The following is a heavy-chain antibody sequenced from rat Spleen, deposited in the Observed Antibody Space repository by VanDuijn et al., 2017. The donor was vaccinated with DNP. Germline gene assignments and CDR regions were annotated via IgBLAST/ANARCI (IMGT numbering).Heavy chain of an antibody. V-gene: IGHV5-7*01. J-gene: IGHJ2*01. D-gene: IGHD1-1*01. CDR1: GFTFSNYD. Sequence: EVQLVESGGGLVQPGRSMKLSCAASGFTFSNYDMAWVRQAPKKGLEWVATISYDGSSTYYRDSVKGRFTISRDNAKSTLYLQMDSLRSEDTATYYCTTALLLQWYYFDYWGQGVMVTVSS. CDR3: TTALLLQWYYFDY. CDR2: ISYDGSST.